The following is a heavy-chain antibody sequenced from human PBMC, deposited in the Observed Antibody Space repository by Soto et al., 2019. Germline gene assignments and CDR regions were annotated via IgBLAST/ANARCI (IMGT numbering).Heavy chain of an antibody. Sequence: ASVKVSCKASGGTFSNYAMHWVRQAPGQRLEWMGWINAGNGNTKYSQKFQGRVTITRDTSASTAYMELSSLRSEDTAVYYCARGITLPTPLDYWGQGTLVTVSS. D-gene: IGHD1-20*01. CDR2: INAGNGNT. CDR3: ARGITLPTPLDY. J-gene: IGHJ4*02. V-gene: IGHV1-3*01. CDR1: GGTFSNYA.